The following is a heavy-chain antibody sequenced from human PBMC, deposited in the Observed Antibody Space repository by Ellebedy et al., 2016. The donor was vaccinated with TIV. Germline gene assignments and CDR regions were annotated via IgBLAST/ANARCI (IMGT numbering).Heavy chain of an antibody. V-gene: IGHV3-21*01. J-gene: IGHJ3*02. CDR3: ARGEGVPDAISDAFDI. CDR2: ISSSSSYI. Sequence: GESLKISXAASGFTFSSYSMNWVRQAPGKGLEWVSSISSSSSYIYYADSVKGRFTISRDNAKNSLYLQMNSLRDEDTAVYYCARGEGVPDAISDAFDIWGQGTMVTVSS. D-gene: IGHD2-2*01. CDR1: GFTFSSYS.